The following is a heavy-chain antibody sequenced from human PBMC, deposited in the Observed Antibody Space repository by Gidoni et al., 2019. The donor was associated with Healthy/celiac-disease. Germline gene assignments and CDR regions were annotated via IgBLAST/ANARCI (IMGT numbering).Heavy chain of an antibody. Sequence: EVQLVESGGGLVQPGGSLRLSCAASGFTVSSNYMSWVRQAPGKGLEWVSVIYSGGSTYYADSVKGRFTISRDNSKNTLYLQMNSLRAEDTAVYYCARDYSSSWDYYFDYWGQGTLVTVSS. D-gene: IGHD6-6*01. CDR1: GFTVSSNY. J-gene: IGHJ4*02. CDR3: ARDYSSSWDYYFDY. CDR2: IYSGGST. V-gene: IGHV3-66*02.